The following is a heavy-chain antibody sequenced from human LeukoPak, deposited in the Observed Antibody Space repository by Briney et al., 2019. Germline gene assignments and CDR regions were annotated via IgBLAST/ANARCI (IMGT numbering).Heavy chain of an antibody. J-gene: IGHJ4*02. Sequence: GGSLRLSCAASGFTFSSYAMSWVRQAPGKGLEWVSAISGCGGSTYYADSVKGRFTISRDNSKNTLYLQMNSLRAVDTAVYYCAKDGPPLYYYDSSGFFDYWGQGTLVTVSS. D-gene: IGHD3-22*01. CDR2: ISGCGGST. CDR3: AKDGPPLYYYDSSGFFDY. V-gene: IGHV3-23*01. CDR1: GFTFSSYA.